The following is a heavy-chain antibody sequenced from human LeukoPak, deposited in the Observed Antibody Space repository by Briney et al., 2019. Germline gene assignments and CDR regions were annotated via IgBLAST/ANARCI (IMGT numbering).Heavy chain of an antibody. Sequence: GGSLRLSCAVSGFTVSTNYMSWVRQAPGKGLEWVSIIHRDGSTYYADSVKGRFTISRDNSKNTLYIQMNSLRAEDTGVYYCARDGEHVLAHDYWGQGTLSPSPQ. V-gene: IGHV3-66*01. CDR3: ARDGEHVLAHDY. D-gene: IGHD3-10*01. CDR1: GFTVSTNY. CDR2: IHRDGST. J-gene: IGHJ4*02.